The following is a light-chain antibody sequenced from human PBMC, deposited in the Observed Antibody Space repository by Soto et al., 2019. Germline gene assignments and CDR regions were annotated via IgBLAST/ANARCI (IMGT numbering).Light chain of an antibody. CDR2: GAS. J-gene: IGKJ1*01. V-gene: IGKV3-20*01. CDR1: QTIRSNY. CDR3: QQYGSSPWT. Sequence: ETVLTQSPGTLSLSPGERATLSCRASQTIRSNYLAWYRQTPGQAPRLLIYGASNRATGIADRFSGSGSGTDFTLIINRLEPEDFALYYCQQYGSSPWTFGQGTKVENK.